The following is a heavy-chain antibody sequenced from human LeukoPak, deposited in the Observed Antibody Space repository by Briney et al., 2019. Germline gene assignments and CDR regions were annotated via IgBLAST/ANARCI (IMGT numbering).Heavy chain of an antibody. CDR2: IYHSGST. J-gene: IGHJ4*02. CDR1: GGSISSSNW. CDR3: ARVRVRPVVAATLVYFDY. V-gene: IGHV4-4*02. Sequence: SGTLSLTCAVSGGSISSSNWWSWVRQPPGKGLEWIGEIYHSGSTNYNPSLKSRDTISVDKSKNQFSLKLSSVTAADTAVYYCARVRVRPVVAATLVYFDYWGQGTLVTVSS. D-gene: IGHD2-15*01.